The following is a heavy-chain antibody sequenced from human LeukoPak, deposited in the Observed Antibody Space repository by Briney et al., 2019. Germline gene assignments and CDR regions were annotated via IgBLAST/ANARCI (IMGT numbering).Heavy chain of an antibody. D-gene: IGHD3-9*01. V-gene: IGHV4-39*01. CDR2: IYSSGST. CDR3: ARTGPLRGGMDV. CDR1: GDSISTTYYS. J-gene: IGHJ6*02. Sequence: SETLSLTCTVSGDSISTTYYSWGWIRQPPGKGLEWIGSIYSSGSTYYSPSLESRVTISLDTSKNQVSLILTSVTAADTAVYYCARTGPLRGGMDVWGQGTTVTVSS.